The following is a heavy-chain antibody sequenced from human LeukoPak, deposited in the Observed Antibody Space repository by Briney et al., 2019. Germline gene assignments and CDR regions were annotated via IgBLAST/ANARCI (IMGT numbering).Heavy chain of an antibody. D-gene: IGHD5-24*01. V-gene: IGHV3-21*01. CDR1: GFTFSSYS. CDR2: ISSSGDYT. J-gene: IGHJ4*02. CDR3: ARASDGYHSDY. Sequence: GGSLRLSCAASGFTFSSYSMNWVRQAPGKGLEWVSSISSSGDYTYFAHSVKGRFTISRDNAKKSLHLHLNSLTVEDTAVYLCARASDGYHSDYWGQGTLVTVSS.